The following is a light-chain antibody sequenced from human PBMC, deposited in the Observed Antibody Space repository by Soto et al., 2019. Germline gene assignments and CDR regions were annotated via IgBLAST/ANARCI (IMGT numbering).Light chain of an antibody. CDR1: SSDVGGYNY. V-gene: IGLV2-8*01. J-gene: IGLJ1*01. Sequence: QSALTQPPSASGSPGQSVTISCTGTSSDVGGYNYVSWYQQHPGKAPKLIIYEVYKRPSGVPDRFSGSKSGNTAALTASGLQAEDEADYYCSSYVGTNSYVFGTGTKVTVL. CDR2: EVY. CDR3: SSYVGTNSYV.